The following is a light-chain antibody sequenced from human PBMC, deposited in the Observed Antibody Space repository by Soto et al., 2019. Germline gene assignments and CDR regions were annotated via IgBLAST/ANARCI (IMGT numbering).Light chain of an antibody. CDR3: SSYTSSTNYV. CDR1: SIDIAPYNY. V-gene: IGLV2-14*01. Sequence: LTQPASVSGSPGQSLIISCTGTSIDIAPYNYVSWYQQHPGKAPKLIIYEVSYRPSGISNRFSGSKSGNTASLTISGLQAEDEADYYCSSYTSSTNYVFGTGTKVTVL. J-gene: IGLJ1*01. CDR2: EVS.